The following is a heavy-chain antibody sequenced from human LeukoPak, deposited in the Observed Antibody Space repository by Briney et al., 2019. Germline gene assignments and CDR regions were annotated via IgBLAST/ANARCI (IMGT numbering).Heavy chain of an antibody. Sequence: GGSLRLSCTASGLTFSGHWIHWVRQPPGMGLVWVSRINERGTDSMYAESVKGRFTISRDNPKNTVYLQMNSLRAEDTAVYYCVRDETLWTLDWWGQGTLVSVSS. D-gene: IGHD1-1*01. CDR1: GLTFSGHW. CDR3: VRDETLWTLDW. V-gene: IGHV3-74*03. CDR2: INERGTDS. J-gene: IGHJ4*02.